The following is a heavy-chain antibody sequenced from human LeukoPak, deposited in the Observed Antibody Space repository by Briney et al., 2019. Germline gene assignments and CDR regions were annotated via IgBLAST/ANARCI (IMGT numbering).Heavy chain of an antibody. Sequence: GASVKVSCKASGYTFTSYDINWMRQATGQGLEWMGWMNPNSGNTGYAQKFQGRVTMTRNTSISTAYMELSSLRSEDTAVYYCARAGFWSGYYLPYYYGMDVWGQGTTVTVSS. V-gene: IGHV1-8*01. J-gene: IGHJ6*02. CDR3: ARAGFWSGYYLPYYYGMDV. CDR2: MNPNSGNT. CDR1: GYTFTSYD. D-gene: IGHD3-3*01.